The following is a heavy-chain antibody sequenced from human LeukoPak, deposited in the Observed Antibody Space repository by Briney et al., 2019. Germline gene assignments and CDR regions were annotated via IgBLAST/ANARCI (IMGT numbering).Heavy chain of an antibody. V-gene: IGHV1-8*03. D-gene: IGHD3-22*01. CDR1: GYTFTSYD. CDR2: MNPNSGNT. J-gene: IGHJ4*02. Sequence: ASVKVSCKASGYTFTSYDINWVRQATGQGLEWMGWMNPNSGNTGYAQKFQGRVTITRNTSISTAYMELSSLRSEDTAVYYCARGRDDSSGYYLYYSDYWGQGTLVTVSS. CDR3: ARGRDDSSGYYLYYSDY.